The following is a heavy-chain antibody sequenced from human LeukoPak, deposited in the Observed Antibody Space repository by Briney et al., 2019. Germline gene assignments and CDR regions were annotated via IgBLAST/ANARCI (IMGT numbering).Heavy chain of an antibody. J-gene: IGHJ4*02. V-gene: IGHV3-23*01. CDR3: ARTGDYSSGWWGLTDY. D-gene: IGHD6-19*01. Sequence: GGSLRLSCAASGLTFNAYGMHWVRQAPGKGLEWVSGISGSGGSTYYADSVKGRFTISRDNSKNTVYLQMNSVRAEDTAVYYCARTGDYSSGWWGLTDYWGQGALVTVSS. CDR1: GLTFNAYG. CDR2: ISGSGGST.